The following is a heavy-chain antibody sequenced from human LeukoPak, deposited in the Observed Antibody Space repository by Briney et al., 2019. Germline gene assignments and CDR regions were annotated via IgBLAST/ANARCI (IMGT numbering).Heavy chain of an antibody. CDR1: GDSINSSDYY. V-gene: IGHV4-39*01. CDR2: IYYSGST. CDR3: ARHGNWDPFDY. Sequence: SETLSLTCTASGDSINSSDYYWAWIRQPPGEGLEWIATIYYSGSTYYKPSLKSRLTISVDSSKNQFSLKMNSVTAADTAVYYCARHGNWDPFDYWGQGTLVTVSS. D-gene: IGHD7-27*01. J-gene: IGHJ4*02.